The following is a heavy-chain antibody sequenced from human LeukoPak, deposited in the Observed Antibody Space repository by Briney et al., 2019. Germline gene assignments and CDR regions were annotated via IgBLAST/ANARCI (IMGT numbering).Heavy chain of an antibody. Sequence: AGGSLRLSCATSGFTFITYVMHWVRQAPGKGLEWVAVISYDGGNEHYADSVKGRFTISRDNSKNTLYLQMNSLRSEDTAVYYCAKEPTQYGGLYYFDYWGQGSLVTVSS. CDR1: GFTFITYV. D-gene: IGHD4-23*01. CDR2: ISYDGGNE. V-gene: IGHV3-30*18. J-gene: IGHJ4*02. CDR3: AKEPTQYGGLYYFDY.